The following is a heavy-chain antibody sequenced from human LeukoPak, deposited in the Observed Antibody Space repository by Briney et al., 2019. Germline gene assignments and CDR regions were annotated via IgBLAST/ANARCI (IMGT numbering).Heavy chain of an antibody. Sequence: PSETLSLTCAVYGGSFSGYYWSWIRQPPGKGLEWIGEINHSGSTNYNPSLKSRVTISVDTSKSQFSLKLSSVTAADTAVYYCARRSPYYYGSRNWFDPWGQGTLVTVSS. CDR2: INHSGST. CDR3: ARRSPYYYGSRNWFDP. V-gene: IGHV4-34*01. J-gene: IGHJ5*02. CDR1: GGSFSGYY. D-gene: IGHD3-10*01.